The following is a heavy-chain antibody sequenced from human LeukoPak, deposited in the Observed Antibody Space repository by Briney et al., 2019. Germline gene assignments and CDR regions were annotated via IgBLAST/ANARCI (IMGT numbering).Heavy chain of an antibody. Sequence: SDTLSLTCTVSGGSLSSSSYYWGWIRQPPGKGLEWIGSIYYSGSTYYNPSLKSRVPISVDTSKNQFSLKLSSVTAADTAVYYCARLILTGYYYFDYWGQGTLVTVSS. CDR3: ARLILTGYYYFDY. CDR1: GGSLSSSSYY. D-gene: IGHD3-9*01. CDR2: IYYSGST. J-gene: IGHJ4*02. V-gene: IGHV4-39*01.